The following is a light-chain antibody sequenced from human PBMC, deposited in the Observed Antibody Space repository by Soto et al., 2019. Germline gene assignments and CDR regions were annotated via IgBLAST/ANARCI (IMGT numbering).Light chain of an antibody. V-gene: IGKV1-5*01. Sequence: DIQMTQSHSTLSGSVGDRVTISCRASQSISSWLAWYQQTPGKAPKLLIYDASSLESGVPSRLSGSGSGTEFTLTISSMKPDDFATYYCQQYNTHWTFGHGTKVDI. CDR1: QSISSW. CDR2: DAS. J-gene: IGKJ1*01. CDR3: QQYNTHWT.